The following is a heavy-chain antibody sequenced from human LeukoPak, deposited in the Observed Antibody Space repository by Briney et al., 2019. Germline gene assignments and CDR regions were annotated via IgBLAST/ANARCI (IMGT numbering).Heavy chain of an antibody. D-gene: IGHD1-1*01. J-gene: IGHJ6*02. Sequence: PSETLSLTCTVSSDSISSSYWSWIRQPPGKGLEWIGYIYYSGSTNYNPSLESRVTMSVDTSKNQFSLKLKSVTAADTAVYYCARATGSSYYYYGMDVWGQGTTVTVSS. CDR3: ARATGSSYYYYGMDV. CDR2: IYYSGST. CDR1: SDSISSSY. V-gene: IGHV4-59*08.